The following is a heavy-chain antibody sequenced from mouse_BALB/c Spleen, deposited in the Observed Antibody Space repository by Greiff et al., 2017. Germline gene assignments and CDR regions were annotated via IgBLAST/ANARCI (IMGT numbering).Heavy chain of an antibody. V-gene: IGHV5-15*02. J-gene: IGHJ2*01. D-gene: IGHD1-1*01. CDR3: AREGLLRYYFDY. CDR2: ISNLAYSI. CDR1: GFTFSDYG. Sequence: EVQLVESGGGLVQPGGSRKLSCAASGFTFSDYGMAWVRQAPGKGPEWVAFISNLAYSIYYADTVTGRFTISRENAKNTLYLEMSSLRSEDTAMYYCAREGLLRYYFDYWGQGTTLTVSS.